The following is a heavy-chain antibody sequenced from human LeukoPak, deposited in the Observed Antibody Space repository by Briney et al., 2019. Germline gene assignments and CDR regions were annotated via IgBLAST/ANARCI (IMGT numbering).Heavy chain of an antibody. V-gene: IGHV3-7*01. J-gene: IGHJ6*02. CDR2: IKEDGSEK. Sequence: PGGSLRLSCSASGFTFSTYWMSWVRQAPGKGLEWVANIKEDGSEKNYADSVKGRFTISRDNAKNSLYLQMNSLRAEDTAVYYCAKEDHPEYYYYYGMDVWGQGTTVTVSS. CDR3: AKEDHPEYYYYYGMDV. CDR1: GFTFSTYW.